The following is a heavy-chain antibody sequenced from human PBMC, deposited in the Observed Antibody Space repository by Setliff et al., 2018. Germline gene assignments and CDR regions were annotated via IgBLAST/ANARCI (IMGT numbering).Heavy chain of an antibody. CDR3: AREKPHTYNFDY. Sequence: ASVKVSCTASGYTFTSYHMHWVRQAPGQGLEWMGIVFHTGDNTIYAQMFQGRVTMTRDTSTSTVYMELSSLRSGDTAVYYCAREKPHTYNFDYWGQGTPVTVSS. V-gene: IGHV1-46*01. CDR2: VFHTGDNT. CDR1: GYTFTSYH. J-gene: IGHJ4*02. D-gene: IGHD1-1*01.